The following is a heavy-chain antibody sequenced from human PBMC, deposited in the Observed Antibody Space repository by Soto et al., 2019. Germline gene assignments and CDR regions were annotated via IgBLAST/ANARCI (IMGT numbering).Heavy chain of an antibody. Sequence: ASVKVSCKVSGYTLTELSMHWVRQAPGKGLEWMGGFDPEDGETIYAQKFQGRVTMTEDTSTDTAYMELSSLRSEDTAVYYCATIMDGDYVPLVDYWGQGTLVTVSS. V-gene: IGHV1-24*01. J-gene: IGHJ4*02. CDR1: GYTLTELS. CDR2: FDPEDGET. CDR3: ATIMDGDYVPLVDY. D-gene: IGHD4-17*01.